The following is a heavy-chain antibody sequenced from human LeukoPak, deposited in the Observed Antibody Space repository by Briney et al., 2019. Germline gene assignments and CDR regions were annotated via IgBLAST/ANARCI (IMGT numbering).Heavy chain of an antibody. CDR1: GGSISSSSYY. CDR3: AREGTSGGLNWLDP. CDR2: IYYSGST. V-gene: IGHV4-39*07. Sequence: SETLSLTCTVSGGSISSSSYYWGWIRQPPGKGLEWIGSIYYSGSTNYNPSLKSRVTMSVDTSKNQFSLRLSSVNAADTAVYFCAREGTSGGLNWLDPWGQGTLVTVSS. J-gene: IGHJ5*02. D-gene: IGHD3-10*01.